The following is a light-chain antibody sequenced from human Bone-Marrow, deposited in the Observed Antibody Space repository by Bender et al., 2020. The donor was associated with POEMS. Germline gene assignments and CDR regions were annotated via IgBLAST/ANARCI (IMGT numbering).Light chain of an antibody. CDR3: FSATDDMVV. CDR1: LLTKKF. CDR2: KDN. Sequence: SYDLTQPSSVSVFPGQTANITCSGDLLTKKFARWFRQKPGQAPVLLIYKDNRRASGIPERFSGSSSGTTVTLTISGAQVEDESDYHCFSATDDMVVFGGWTRLAVL. V-gene: IGLV3-27*01. J-gene: IGLJ2*01.